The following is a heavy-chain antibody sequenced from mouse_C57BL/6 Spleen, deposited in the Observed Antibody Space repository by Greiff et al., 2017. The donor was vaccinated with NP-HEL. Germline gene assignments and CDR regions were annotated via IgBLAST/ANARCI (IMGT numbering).Heavy chain of an antibody. CDR2: IHPGSGST. J-gene: IGHJ4*01. CDR1: GYTFTSYW. Sequence: QVQLQQPGAELVKPGASVKMSCKASGYTFTSYWITWVKQRLGQGLEWIGDIHPGSGSTNYNEKFKSKATLTVDTSSSTAYMQLSSLTSEDSAVYYCARYPYYYGSSYDAMDYWGQGTSVTVSS. D-gene: IGHD1-1*01. CDR3: ARYPYYYGSSYDAMDY. V-gene: IGHV1-55*01.